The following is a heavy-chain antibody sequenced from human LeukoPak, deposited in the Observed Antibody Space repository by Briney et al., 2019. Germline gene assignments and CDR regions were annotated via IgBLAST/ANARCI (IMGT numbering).Heavy chain of an antibody. CDR2: IYYSGST. Sequence: SETLSLTCTVSGGSISSYYRSWIRQPPGKGLEWIGYIYYSGSTNYNPSLKSRVTISVDTSKNQFSLKLSSVTAADTAVYYCARGLLEWSYYFDYWGQGTLVTVSS. V-gene: IGHV4-59*01. J-gene: IGHJ4*02. CDR3: ARGLLEWSYYFDY. CDR1: GGSISSYY. D-gene: IGHD3-3*01.